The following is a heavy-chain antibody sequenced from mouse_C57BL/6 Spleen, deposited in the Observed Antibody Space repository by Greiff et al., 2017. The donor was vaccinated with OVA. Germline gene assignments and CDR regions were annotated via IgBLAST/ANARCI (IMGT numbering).Heavy chain of an antibody. Sequence: QVQLQQPGAELVRPGSSVKLSCKASGYTFTSYWMHWVKQRPIQGLEWIGNIDPSDSETHYNQKFKDKATLTVDKSSSTAYMQLSSLTYEDSAVYYCAAQATPYAMDYWGQGTSVTVSS. J-gene: IGHJ4*01. D-gene: IGHD3-2*02. V-gene: IGHV1-52*01. CDR3: AAQATPYAMDY. CDR2: IDPSDSET. CDR1: GYTFTSYW.